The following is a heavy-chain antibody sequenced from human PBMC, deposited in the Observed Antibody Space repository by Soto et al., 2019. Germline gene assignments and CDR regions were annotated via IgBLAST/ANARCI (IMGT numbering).Heavy chain of an antibody. CDR2: ISSSSGST. Sequence: GGSLRLACAASGFTFSSYSMNWVRQAPGKGLEWVSAISSSSGSTYYADSVKGRFTISRDNAKNTLYLQMNSLRAEDTAVYYCAKDDIVVVVAATMVFDSWGQGTLVPVPQ. D-gene: IGHD2-15*01. CDR3: AKDDIVVVVAATMVFDS. V-gene: IGHV3-23*01. CDR1: GFTFSSYS. J-gene: IGHJ4*02.